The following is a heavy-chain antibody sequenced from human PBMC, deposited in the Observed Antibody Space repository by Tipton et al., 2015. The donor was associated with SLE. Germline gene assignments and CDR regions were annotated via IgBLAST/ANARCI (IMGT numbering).Heavy chain of an antibody. J-gene: IGHJ3*02. Sequence: TLSLTCTVSGGSISSISHYWGWIRQPPGKGLGWVGENNYIGRTNFNPSLKSRVTVSLDTRTKQHSLELTSVTAADTAVYYCARRVSGIPAAGYDAFDIWGHGTLVTVSS. CDR3: ARRVSGIPAAGYDAFDI. CDR2: NNYIGRT. CDR1: GGSISSISHY. D-gene: IGHD6-25*01. V-gene: IGHV4-39*01.